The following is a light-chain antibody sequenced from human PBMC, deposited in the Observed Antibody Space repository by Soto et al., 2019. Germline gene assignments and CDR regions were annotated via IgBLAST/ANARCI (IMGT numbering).Light chain of an antibody. Sequence: DIQMTQSPSSLSASVGDRVTITCRASQTISTYLNWYQQKPGKAPKLLIYAASTLQSGVPSKFSGSGSGTEFTLTINSLQPEDFATYDCPQSHGIAYTFGQGTKLEIK. J-gene: IGKJ2*01. CDR3: PQSHGIAYT. CDR1: QTISTY. CDR2: AAS. V-gene: IGKV1-39*01.